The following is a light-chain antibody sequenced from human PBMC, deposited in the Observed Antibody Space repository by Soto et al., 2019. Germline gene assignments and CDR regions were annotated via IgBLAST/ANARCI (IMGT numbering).Light chain of an antibody. CDR3: QQSYSTPPYT. CDR2: AAA. V-gene: IGKV1D-16*01. Sequence: DIQMTQSPSSLSAFVGDTVTITCRASQGVSSWLAWYQQKPGKAPKTLIAAAASLQSGVPSRFRGSGSGTDFTLTIRNLQPEDFATYYCQQSYSTPPYTFGQGTKLDMK. CDR1: QGVSSW. J-gene: IGKJ2*01.